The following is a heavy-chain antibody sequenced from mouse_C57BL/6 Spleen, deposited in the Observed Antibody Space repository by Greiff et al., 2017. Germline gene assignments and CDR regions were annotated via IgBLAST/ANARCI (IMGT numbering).Heavy chain of an antibody. CDR3: ARRYSNPYYYAMDY. CDR1: GYTFTSYW. Sequence: VQLQQSGAELVKPGASVKMSCKASGYTFTSYWITWVKQRPGQGLEWIGDIYPGSGSTNYNEKFKSKATLTVDTSSSTAYMQLSSLTSEDSAVYYCARRYSNPYYYAMDYWGQGTSVTVSS. CDR2: IYPGSGST. D-gene: IGHD2-5*01. V-gene: IGHV1-55*01. J-gene: IGHJ4*01.